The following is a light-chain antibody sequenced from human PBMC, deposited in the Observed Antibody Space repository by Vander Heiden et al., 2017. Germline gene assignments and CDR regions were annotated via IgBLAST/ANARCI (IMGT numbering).Light chain of an antibody. J-gene: IGLJ1*01. CDR2: DNN. CDR1: SSNIGNNY. Sequence: QFVLTQPPSVSETTGQKVTISCSGSSSNIGNNYVSWYQQLPVTAPKLLIYDNNKRPSGIPDRFSGSKSGTSATLGITGIQAGEEADYYCGTRNSSRSGYVFGTGTKVTVL. V-gene: IGLV1-51*01. CDR3: GTRNSSRSGYV.